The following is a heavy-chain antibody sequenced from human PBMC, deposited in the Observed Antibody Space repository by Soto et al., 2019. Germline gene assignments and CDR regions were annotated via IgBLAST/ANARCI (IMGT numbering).Heavy chain of an antibody. Sequence: GESLKISCKGSGYSFTSYWIGWVRQMPGKGLEWMEIIYPGDSDTRYSPSFQGQVTISADKSISTAYLQWSSLKASDTAMYYCATTYYYDSSGYFDAFDIWGQGTMVTVSS. CDR2: IYPGDSDT. V-gene: IGHV5-51*01. CDR1: GYSFTSYW. D-gene: IGHD3-22*01. J-gene: IGHJ3*02. CDR3: ATTYYYDSSGYFDAFDI.